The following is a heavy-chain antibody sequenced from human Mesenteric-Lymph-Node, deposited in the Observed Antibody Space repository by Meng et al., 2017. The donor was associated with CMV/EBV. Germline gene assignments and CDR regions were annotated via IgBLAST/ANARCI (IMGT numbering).Heavy chain of an antibody. CDR1: GFTFSSYS. J-gene: IGHJ4*02. D-gene: IGHD1-26*01. Sequence: GGSLRLSCAASGFTFSSYSMNWVRQAPEKGLDWVSSISESGGSTYYADSVKGRFTISRDNSKNTLYLQINRLRVEDTAVYYCAKQNTGSHDYWGQGTLVTVSS. V-gene: IGHV3-23*01. CDR3: AKQNTGSHDY. CDR2: ISESGGST.